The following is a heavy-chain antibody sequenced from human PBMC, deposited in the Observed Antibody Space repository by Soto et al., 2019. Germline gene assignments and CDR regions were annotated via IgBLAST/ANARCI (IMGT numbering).Heavy chain of an antibody. V-gene: IGHV4-39*01. D-gene: IGHD5-12*01. CDR2: IYYSGST. CDR3: ARSPYSGYDLLGWFDP. J-gene: IGHJ5*02. CDR1: GGSISSSSYY. Sequence: QLQLQESGPGLVKPSETLSLTCTVSGGSISSSSYYWGWIRQPPGKGLEWIGSIYYSGSTYYNPSLKSRVTISVDTSKNQCSLKLSSVTAADTAVYYCARSPYSGYDLLGWFDPWGQGTLVTVSS.